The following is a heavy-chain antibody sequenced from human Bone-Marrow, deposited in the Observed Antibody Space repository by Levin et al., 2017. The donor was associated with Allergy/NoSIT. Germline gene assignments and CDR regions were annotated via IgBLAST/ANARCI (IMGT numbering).Heavy chain of an antibody. CDR1: GFSLGTSGVG. CDR2: IYWDDAR. Sequence: SGPTLVKPTQTLTLTCNFSGFSLGTSGVGVGWIRQPPGKALEWLGVIYWDDARRYSPSLKTRLSITKDTSRQPVVLTLTDMSSMDTATYFCGHSSYDFWSGYPVDHWGQGTLVTVSS. D-gene: IGHD3-3*01. J-gene: IGHJ5*02. CDR3: GHSSYDFWSGYPVDH. V-gene: IGHV2-5*02.